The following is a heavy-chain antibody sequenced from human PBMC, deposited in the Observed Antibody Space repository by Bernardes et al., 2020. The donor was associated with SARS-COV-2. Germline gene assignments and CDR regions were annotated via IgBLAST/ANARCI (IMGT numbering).Heavy chain of an antibody. CDR2: IFSGGDA. D-gene: IGHD1-26*01. Sequence: GGSLRLSCAASGFTVGVNYMTWVRQPPGKGLAWISVIFSGGDAFYAESVKGRFTISRDNSKNTLYLQMNSLRAEDTAVYYCARDPVGAYYFDSWGQGTLVAGST. V-gene: IGHV3-66*01. CDR1: GFTVGVNY. CDR3: ARDPVGAYYFDS. J-gene: IGHJ4*02.